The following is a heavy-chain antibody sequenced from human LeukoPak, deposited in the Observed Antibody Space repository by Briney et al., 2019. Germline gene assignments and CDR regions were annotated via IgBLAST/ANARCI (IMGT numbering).Heavy chain of an antibody. V-gene: IGHV1-69*01. CDR3: ARGQSGRRFLADY. D-gene: IGHD3-3*01. Sequence: ASVKVSCKASGGTFSSYAISWVRQAPGQGLEWMGGIIPIFGTANYAQKFQGRVTITADESTSTAYMDLTNLRSEDTAVYYCARGQSGRRFLADYWGQGTLVTVSS. CDR2: IIPIFGTA. J-gene: IGHJ4*02. CDR1: GGTFSSYA.